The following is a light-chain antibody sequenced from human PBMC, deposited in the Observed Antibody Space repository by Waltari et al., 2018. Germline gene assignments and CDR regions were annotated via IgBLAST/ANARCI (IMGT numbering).Light chain of an antibody. Sequence: QSALTQPAPVSGSPGQSITISCPGTSSDVGSYNLFSWYQQYPGKAPKLRIYEVNKRPSGVSHRFSGSKSGNTASLTISGLQAEDEADYYCCSYAGGSTPWVFGGGTKLTVL. V-gene: IGLV2-23*02. CDR1: SSDVGSYNL. CDR2: EVN. CDR3: CSYAGGSTPWV. J-gene: IGLJ3*02.